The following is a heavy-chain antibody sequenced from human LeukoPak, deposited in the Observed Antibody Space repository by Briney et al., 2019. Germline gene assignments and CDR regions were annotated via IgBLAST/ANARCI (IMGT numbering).Heavy chain of an antibody. Sequence: PSETLSLTCGVYGSSFSGYYWSWIRQPPEKGLEWIGEINHSGSTNYNASLKSRVTISVDTSRKQFSLKLSSVTAADSAMYYCAREPGWTIAARPFDYCGQGTLVTVSS. V-gene: IGHV4-34*01. J-gene: IGHJ4*02. CDR2: INHSGST. CDR1: GSSFSGYY. CDR3: AREPGWTIAARPFDY. D-gene: IGHD6-6*01.